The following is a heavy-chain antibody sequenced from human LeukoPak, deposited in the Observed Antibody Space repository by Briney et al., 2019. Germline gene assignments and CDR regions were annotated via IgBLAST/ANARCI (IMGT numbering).Heavy chain of an antibody. J-gene: IGHJ4*02. Sequence: PGGSLRLSCAASGFTFSSYAMSWVRQAPGKGLEWVSSISGSGNRTYYADSVKGRFTISRDNSKDTLYLQMHSLRAEDTAVYYCVRAAPRDCSSTSCSLFDSWGQGTLVTVSS. CDR2: ISGSGNRT. CDR3: VRAAPRDCSSTSCSLFDS. CDR1: GFTFSSYA. D-gene: IGHD2-2*01. V-gene: IGHV3-23*01.